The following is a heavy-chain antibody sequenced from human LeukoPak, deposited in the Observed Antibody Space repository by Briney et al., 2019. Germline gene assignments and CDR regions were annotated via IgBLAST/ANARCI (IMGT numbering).Heavy chain of an antibody. CDR2: INPSGGST. V-gene: IGHV1-46*01. CDR1: GYTFTSYY. CDR3: ARDREVGAGLDY. Sequence: GASVKVSCKASGYTFTSYYMHWVRQAPGQGLEWMGIINPSGGSTSYAQKFQGRVTMTRDMSTSTVYMELSSLRSEDTAVYYCARDREVGAGLDYWGQGTLVTVSS. J-gene: IGHJ4*02. D-gene: IGHD1-26*01.